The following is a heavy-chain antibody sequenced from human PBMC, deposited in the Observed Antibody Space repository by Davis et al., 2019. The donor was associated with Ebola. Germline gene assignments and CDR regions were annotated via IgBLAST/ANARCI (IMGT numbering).Heavy chain of an antibody. CDR2: IIPIFGTA. V-gene: IGHV1-69*13. CDR3: ARVSYLCSSTSCYTPYYYYYMDV. D-gene: IGHD2-2*02. J-gene: IGHJ6*03. Sequence: SVKVSCKASGYTFTGYYMHWVRQAPGHGLEWMGGIIPIFGTANYAQKFQGRVTITADESTSTAYMELSSLRSEDTAVYYCARVSYLCSSTSCYTPYYYYYMDVWGKGTTVTVSS. CDR1: GYTFTGYY.